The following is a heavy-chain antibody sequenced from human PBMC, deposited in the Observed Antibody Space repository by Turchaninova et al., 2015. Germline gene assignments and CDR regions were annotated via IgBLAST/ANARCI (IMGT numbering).Heavy chain of an antibody. V-gene: IGHV1-46*01. CDR3: ARGPPITVIVVVEEYRHDY. J-gene: IGHJ4*02. CDR2: INPRGGST. D-gene: IGHD3-22*01. Sequence: QWWVKAPVQGLERMGIINPRGGSTSDAQKFQGRDTMTRDQSTSTVYMELSSLRSEDTAVYYCARGPPITVIVVVEEYRHDYWGQGTLVTVSS.